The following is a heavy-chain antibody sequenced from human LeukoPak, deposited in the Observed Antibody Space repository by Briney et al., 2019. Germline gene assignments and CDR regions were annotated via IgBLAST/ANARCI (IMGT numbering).Heavy chain of an antibody. J-gene: IGHJ2*01. CDR3: ARDQGIAAAGHWYFDL. Sequence: PGGSLRLSCAASGFTFSSYAMHWVRQAPGKGLEWVAVISYDGSNKYYADSVKGRFTISRDNSKNTLYLQMNSLRAEDTAVYYCARDQGIAAAGHWYFDLWGRGTLVTVSS. CDR2: ISYDGSNK. CDR1: GFTFSSYA. V-gene: IGHV3-30*14. D-gene: IGHD6-13*01.